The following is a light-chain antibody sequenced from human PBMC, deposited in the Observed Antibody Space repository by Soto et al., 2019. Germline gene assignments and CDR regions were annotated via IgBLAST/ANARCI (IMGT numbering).Light chain of an antibody. V-gene: IGKV3-15*01. CDR3: QQYNNWPPYT. J-gene: IGKJ2*01. Sequence: EIVRTQSPATLPVSPGERATLACRASQRVSSNLACYQQKPGQAPRLLIYGASTRATGIPARFSGSGSGTEFTLTISSLQSEDFAVYYCQQYNNWPPYTFGQGTKLEIK. CDR1: QRVSSN. CDR2: GAS.